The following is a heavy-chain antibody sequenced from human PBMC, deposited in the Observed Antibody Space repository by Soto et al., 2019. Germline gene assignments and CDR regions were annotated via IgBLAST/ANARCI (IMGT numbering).Heavy chain of an antibody. CDR3: ARDFGETSNEVSYRFHH. V-gene: IGHV1-2*02. Sequence: QVQVVQSGAEVKKPGASVKVSCKASGYTFTDYYMHWVRQAPGQGLEWMGWINPNSDGTNYARKFQGRDTMTRDTSISTAYMELSRLRSDDTAVYYCARDFGETSNEVSYRFHHWGQGTLVTVSS. J-gene: IGHJ4*02. CDR2: INPNSDGT. D-gene: IGHD3-16*01. CDR1: GYTFTDYY.